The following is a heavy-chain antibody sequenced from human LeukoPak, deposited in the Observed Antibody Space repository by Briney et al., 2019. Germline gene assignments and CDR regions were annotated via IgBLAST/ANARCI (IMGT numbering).Heavy chain of an antibody. CDR3: ARPRAHYDSSGYFGY. V-gene: IGHV1-69*13. Sequence: ASVKVSCKASGDTFISYAISWVRQAPGQGLEWMGGIIPIFGTANYAQKFQGRVTITADESTSTAYMELSSLRSEDTAVYYCARPRAHYDSSGYFGYWGQGTLVTVSS. J-gene: IGHJ4*02. CDR1: GDTFISYA. CDR2: IIPIFGTA. D-gene: IGHD3-22*01.